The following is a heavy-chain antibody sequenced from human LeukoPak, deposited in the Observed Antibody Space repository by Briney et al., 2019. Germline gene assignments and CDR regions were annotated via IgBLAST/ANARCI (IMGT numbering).Heavy chain of an antibody. Sequence: ASVKVSCKASGYTFIAYHMHWVRQAPGQGLEWMGWINPNSGGTNYAQKFQGWVTMTRDTSISTAYMELSGLTSDDTAVYYCARDALTYYDILTGYYGPSHFDYWGQGTLVTVSS. J-gene: IGHJ4*02. CDR3: ARDALTYYDILTGYYGPSHFDY. CDR1: GYTFIAYH. CDR2: INPNSGGT. V-gene: IGHV1-2*04. D-gene: IGHD3-9*01.